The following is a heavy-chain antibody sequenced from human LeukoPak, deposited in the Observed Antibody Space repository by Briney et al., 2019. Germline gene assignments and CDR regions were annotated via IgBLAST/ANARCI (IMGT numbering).Heavy chain of an antibody. J-gene: IGHJ4*02. CDR2: ITDSGSKT. CDR3: AKGSANVRPYYFDY. CDR1: GFTFSSYV. Sequence: GGSLRLSRVASGFTFSSYVMSWVRQAPGKGLEWVSAITDSGSKTFHADSVKGRLTISRDNSKNTLYLQMNSLRAEDTAIYYCAKGSANVRPYYFDYWGQGTLVTVSS. V-gene: IGHV3-23*01. D-gene: IGHD2-15*01.